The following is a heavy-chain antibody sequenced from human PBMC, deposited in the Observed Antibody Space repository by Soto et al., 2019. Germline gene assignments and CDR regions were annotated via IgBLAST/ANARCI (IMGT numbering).Heavy chain of an antibody. D-gene: IGHD3-16*01. CDR3: ARGGDVLDY. V-gene: IGHV3-30*03. Sequence: QVELVESGGGVVRPGKSLTVSCTGSGFVFGGFGMHWVRQTPGKGLEWLGMASYDGTHKYFADSVKGRFTISRDNGMNTVYLQMDNLRLEDTALYYCARGGDVLDYWGRGTLVTVSS. J-gene: IGHJ4*02. CDR2: ASYDGTHK. CDR1: GFVFGGFG.